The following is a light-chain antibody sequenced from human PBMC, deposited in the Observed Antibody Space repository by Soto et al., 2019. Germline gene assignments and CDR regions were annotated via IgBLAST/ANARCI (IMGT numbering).Light chain of an antibody. Sequence: DIQMTQSPSSLSASVGDRVTITCRASQSLSSYLNWYQQKPGKAPKLLIYAASSLHSGVPSRFSGSGSGTDFTLTISSLQPEDFATYYCQQCYSTPGAFGPGTKVDIK. CDR1: QSLSSY. J-gene: IGKJ3*01. CDR3: QQCYSTPGA. CDR2: AAS. V-gene: IGKV1-39*01.